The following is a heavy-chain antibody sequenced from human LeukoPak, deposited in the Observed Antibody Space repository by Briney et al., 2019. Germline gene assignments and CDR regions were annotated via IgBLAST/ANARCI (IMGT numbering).Heavy chain of an antibody. D-gene: IGHD2-21*02. CDR1: GFTFSSYW. CDR2: IGKDGNEK. J-gene: IGHJ4*02. CDR3: ATASRGDSGY. V-gene: IGHV3-7*01. Sequence: GGSLRLSCAVSGFTFSSYWMGWVRQAPGKGLEWLATIGKDGNEKYYVDSVKGRFTISRDNAKNSLYLQMNSLRAEDTAVYHCATASRGDSGYWGQGTLVTVSS.